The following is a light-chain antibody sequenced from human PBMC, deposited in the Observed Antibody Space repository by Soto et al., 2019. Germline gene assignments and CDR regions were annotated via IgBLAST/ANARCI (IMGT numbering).Light chain of an antibody. V-gene: IGKV1-39*01. CDR3: QQSHGIPYT. J-gene: IGKJ2*01. CDR1: QTISTY. CDR2: AAS. Sequence: DIQMTQSPSSLYASVGDRVTITCRASQTISTYLNWYQQKPGKAPKLLIYAASTLQSGVPSRFSGSRSGTDFTHTINSLQPEDFATYYCQQSHGIPYTFGQGTKLEIK.